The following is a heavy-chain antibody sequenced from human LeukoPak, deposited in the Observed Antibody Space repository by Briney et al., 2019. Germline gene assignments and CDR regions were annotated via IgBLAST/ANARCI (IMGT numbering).Heavy chain of an antibody. D-gene: IGHD6-13*01. J-gene: IGHJ4*02. CDR3: ARPGIAREDRGTFDY. V-gene: IGHV4-31*03. CDR1: GGSISSSGSY. CDR2: IYYSGST. Sequence: SETLSLTCTVSGGSISSSGSYWSWIRQNPGKGLELIVYIYYSGSTYYNPSLKSRVTISVDTSKNQFSLKLSSVTAADTAVYYCARPGIAREDRGTFDYWGQGTLVTVSS.